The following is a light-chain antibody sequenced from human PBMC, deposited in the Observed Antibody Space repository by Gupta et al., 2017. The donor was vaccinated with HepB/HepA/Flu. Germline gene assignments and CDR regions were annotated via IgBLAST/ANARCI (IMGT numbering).Light chain of an antibody. CDR1: SSDVGGYNY. CDR2: ADR. Sequence: SAPTLTRSASGSAGPSVTTSSTGTSSDVGGYNYVYWYQQRPGRAPKVMIYADRTWPAGVPYRVSGSKTGNTASLTIPGFQAEDEADYYVCSDAVSVTWVFGGGTMLTVL. J-gene: IGLJ3*02. V-gene: IGLV2-11*01. CDR3: CSDAVSVTWV.